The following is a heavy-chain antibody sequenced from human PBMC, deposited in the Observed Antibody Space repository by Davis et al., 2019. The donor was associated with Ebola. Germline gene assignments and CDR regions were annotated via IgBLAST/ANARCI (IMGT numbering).Heavy chain of an antibody. CDR2: INKDGSAK. J-gene: IGHJ4*02. Sequence: PGGSLSLSCAASGFTFSNYWMNWVRQAPGKGLEWVANINKDGSAKYYVDSVKGRFTISRDNAKNSVSLQMNSLRAEDTAMYYCARDFGIVPGDYWGQGALVTVSS. CDR3: ARDFGIVPGDY. D-gene: IGHD6-6*01. CDR1: GFTFSNYW. V-gene: IGHV3-7*03.